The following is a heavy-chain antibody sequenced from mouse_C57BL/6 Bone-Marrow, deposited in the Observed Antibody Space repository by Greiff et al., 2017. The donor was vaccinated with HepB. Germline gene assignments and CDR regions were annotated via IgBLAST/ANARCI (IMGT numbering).Heavy chain of an antibody. V-gene: IGHV1-76*01. J-gene: IGHJ2*01. CDR2: IYPGSGNT. D-gene: IGHD2-12*01. CDR3: ARWAPYSLFDY. Sequence: VQLQQSGAELVRPGASVKLSCKASGYTFTDYYINWVKQRPGQGLEWIARIYPGSGNTYYNEKFKGKATLTAEKSSSTAYMQLSSLTSEDSAVYFCARWAPYSLFDYWGQGTTLTVSS. CDR1: GYTFTDYY.